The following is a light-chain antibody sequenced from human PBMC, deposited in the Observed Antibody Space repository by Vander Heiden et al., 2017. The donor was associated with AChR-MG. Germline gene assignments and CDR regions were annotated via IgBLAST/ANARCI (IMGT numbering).Light chain of an antibody. CDR2: DAS. J-gene: IGKJ5*01. V-gene: IGKV3-11*01. CDR1: QSVSNY. Sequence: TQSPATLSVSPGERASLSCRASQSVSNYIAWYQHRPGQAPRLLIYDASNRDTGVPARFSGSGSGTDFTLTISSLEPDDFAVYYCQQRYSWPRAFGQGTRLEIK. CDR3: QQRYSWPRA.